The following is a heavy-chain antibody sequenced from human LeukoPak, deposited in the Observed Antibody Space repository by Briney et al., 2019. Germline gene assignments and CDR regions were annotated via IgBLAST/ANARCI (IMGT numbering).Heavy chain of an antibody. CDR3: ARELAAREPLGY. CDR2: INPSGGST. V-gene: IGHV1-46*01. D-gene: IGHD6-6*01. Sequence: GASVKVSCKASGYTSTSYYMHWVRQAPGQGLEWMGIINPSGGSTSYAQKFQGRVTMTRDTSTSTVYMELSSLRSEDTAVYYCARELAAREPLGYWGQGTLVTVSS. CDR1: GYTSTSYY. J-gene: IGHJ4*02.